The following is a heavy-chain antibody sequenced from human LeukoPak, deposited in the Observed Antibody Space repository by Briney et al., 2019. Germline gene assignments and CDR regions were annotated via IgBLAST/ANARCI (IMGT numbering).Heavy chain of an antibody. J-gene: IGHJ4*02. V-gene: IGHV3-33*01. Sequence: TGGSLRLSCAASGFTFSSYGMHWVRQAPGKGLEWVAVIWYDGSNKYYADSVKGRFTISRDNSKNTLYLQMNSLRAEDTAVYYCARGNYYYDSSRLGPFDYWGQGTLVTVSS. D-gene: IGHD3-22*01. CDR1: GFTFSSYG. CDR3: ARGNYYYDSSRLGPFDY. CDR2: IWYDGSNK.